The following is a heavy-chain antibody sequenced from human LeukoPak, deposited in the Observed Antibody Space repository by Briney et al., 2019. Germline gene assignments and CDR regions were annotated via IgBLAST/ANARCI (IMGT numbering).Heavy chain of an antibody. D-gene: IGHD1-1*01. J-gene: IGHJ3*02. CDR2: IGTAGDT. CDR3: ARADLWGTDAFDI. Sequence: GGSLRLSCAASGFTFSSYDMHWVRQATGKGLDWVSAIGTAGDTYYPGSVKGRFTISRENAKNSLYLQMNSLRAGDTAVYYCARADLWGTDAFDIWGQGTMVTVSS. CDR1: GFTFSSYD. V-gene: IGHV3-13*01.